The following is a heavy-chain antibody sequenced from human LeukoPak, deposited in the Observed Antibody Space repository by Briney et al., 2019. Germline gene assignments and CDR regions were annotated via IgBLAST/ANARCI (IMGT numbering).Heavy chain of an antibody. V-gene: IGHV1-46*01. CDR1: GGTFSSYA. Sequence: ASVKVSCKASGGTFSSYAISWVRQAPGQGLEWMGIINPSGGSTSYAQKFQGRVTMTRDTSTSTVYMELSSLRSEDTAVYYCARALMVRGVNFDYWGQGTLVTVSS. J-gene: IGHJ4*02. CDR3: ARALMVRGVNFDY. D-gene: IGHD3-10*01. CDR2: INPSGGST.